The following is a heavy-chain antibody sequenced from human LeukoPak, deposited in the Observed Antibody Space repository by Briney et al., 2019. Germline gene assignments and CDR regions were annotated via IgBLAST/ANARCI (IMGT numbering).Heavy chain of an antibody. J-gene: IGHJ4*02. V-gene: IGHV4-59*08. CDR3: ATGSHYFDY. D-gene: IGHD1-26*01. CDR2: IYYSGST. CDR1: GVSIRSYY. Sequence: SETLSLTCTVSGVSIRSYYWSWIRQPPGKGLEWIGYIYYSGSTKYNPSLKSRATISEDTSKNQFSLKLSSVTAADTAVYYCATGSHYFDYWGQGTLVTVSS.